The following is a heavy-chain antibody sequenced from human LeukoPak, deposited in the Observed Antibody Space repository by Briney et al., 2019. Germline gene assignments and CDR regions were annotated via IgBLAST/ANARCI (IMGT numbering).Heavy chain of an antibody. CDR2: ITTSDGNT. CDR1: GFTFSSYT. D-gene: IGHD4-23*01. J-gene: IGHJ4*02. CDR3: TRERGNSGFDY. V-gene: IGHV3-23*01. Sequence: GGSLRLSCAASGFTFSSYTMSWVRQAPGKGLEWVSTITTSDGNTYYADSVKGRFTISRDNSKNTLYLQMNSLRAEDTAVYYCTRERGNSGFDYWGQGTLVTVSS.